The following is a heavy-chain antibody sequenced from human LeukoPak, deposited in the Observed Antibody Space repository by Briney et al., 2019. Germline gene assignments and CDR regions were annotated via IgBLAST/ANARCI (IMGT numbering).Heavy chain of an antibody. D-gene: IGHD2-2*02. CDR3: ARVVGYCSSTSCYKNYYYYGMDV. J-gene: IGHJ6*04. Sequence: PSETLSLTCTVSGGSISSYYWSWIRQPPGKGLEWIRYIYYSGSTNYNPSLKGRVTISVDTSKNQFSLKLSSVTAADTAVYYCARVVGYCSSTSCYKNYYYYGMDVWGKGTTVTVSS. CDR1: GGSISSYY. CDR2: IYYSGST. V-gene: IGHV4-59*01.